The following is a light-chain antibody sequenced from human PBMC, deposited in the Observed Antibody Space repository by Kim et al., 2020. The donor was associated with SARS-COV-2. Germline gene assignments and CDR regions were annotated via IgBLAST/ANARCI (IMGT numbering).Light chain of an antibody. J-gene: IGKJ2*01. V-gene: IGKV3-20*01. CDR2: AAS. CDR1: QSITSRS. Sequence: PGESATLPGRASQSITSRSLTWYQQKPGQAPRLLVYAASSRATGIPDRFSGSGSGTYFTLTITRLEPEDSAVYYCQQYGDPSYTFGQGTKLEI. CDR3: QQYGDPSYT.